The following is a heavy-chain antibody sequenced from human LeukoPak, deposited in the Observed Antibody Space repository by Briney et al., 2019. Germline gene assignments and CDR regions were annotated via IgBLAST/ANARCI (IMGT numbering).Heavy chain of an antibody. D-gene: IGHD3-16*02. CDR2: INSEGSST. CDR1: GFTFSSYW. J-gene: IGHJ4*02. CDR3: ARAFAPFYVWGSYRPPDSFDY. V-gene: IGHV3-74*01. Sequence: PGGSLRLSCAASGFTFSSYWMHWVRQAPGKGLVWVSRINSEGSSTSYADSVKGRFTISRDNAKNTLYRQMNSLRAEDTAVYYCARAFAPFYVWGSYRPPDSFDYWGQGTLVTVSS.